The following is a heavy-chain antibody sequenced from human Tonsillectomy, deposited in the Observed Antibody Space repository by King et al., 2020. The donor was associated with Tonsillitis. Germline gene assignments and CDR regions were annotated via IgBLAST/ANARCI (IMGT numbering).Heavy chain of an antibody. D-gene: IGHD2-21*02. CDR1: GYTFSGNY. CDR2: INPKDGGT. J-gene: IGHJ4*02. Sequence: QLVQSGAEVKMPGASVKVSCKASGYTFSGNYIHWVRQAPGEGLEWVAWINPKDGGTRYAQKFQGRVTVTRDPSISTAYMELSSLRFDDTAVYYCAREGFYCGNDCYSFDYWGQGTLVTVSS. V-gene: IGHV1-2*02. CDR3: AREGFYCGNDCYSFDY.